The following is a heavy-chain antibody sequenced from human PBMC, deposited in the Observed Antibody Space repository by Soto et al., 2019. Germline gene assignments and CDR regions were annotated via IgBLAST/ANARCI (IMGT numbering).Heavy chain of an antibody. CDR2: ISAYNGNT. CDR3: ARAPTVVKGYNWFDP. CDR1: GYTFTSYG. Sequence: ASVKVSCKASGYTFTSYGISWVRQAPGQGLEWMGWISAYNGNTNYAQKLQGRVTMTTDTSTSTAYMELRSLRSDDTAVYYCARAPTVVKGYNWFDPWGQGTLVTVSS. V-gene: IGHV1-18*01. J-gene: IGHJ5*02. D-gene: IGHD4-17*01.